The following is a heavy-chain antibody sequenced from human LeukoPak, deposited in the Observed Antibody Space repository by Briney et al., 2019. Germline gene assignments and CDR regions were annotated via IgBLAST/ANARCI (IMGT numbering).Heavy chain of an antibody. CDR1: GFTVSSNY. D-gene: IGHD6-6*01. CDR2: ISYDGSNK. Sequence: GGSLRLSCAASGFTVSSNYMSWVRQAPGKGLEWVAVISYDGSNKYYADSVKGRFTISRDNSKNTLYLQMNSLRAEDTAVYYCAREGVAARRGGFDYWGQGTLVTVSS. J-gene: IGHJ4*02. CDR3: AREGVAARRGGFDY. V-gene: IGHV3-30-3*01.